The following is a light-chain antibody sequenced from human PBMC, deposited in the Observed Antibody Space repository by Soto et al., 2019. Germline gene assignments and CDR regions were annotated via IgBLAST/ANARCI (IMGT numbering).Light chain of an antibody. V-gene: IGKV1-5*01. CDR2: DVS. J-gene: IGKJ1*01. Sequence: DIQMTQSPSTLSASVGDTVTITCRASQSVSDSLAWYQVKPGEAPKLLIFDVSNLETGVPSRFSGSGSGTEFSLTIRGLQPDDFATYYCQQYDYSRTFGQATKVEIK. CDR3: QQYDYSRT. CDR1: QSVSDS.